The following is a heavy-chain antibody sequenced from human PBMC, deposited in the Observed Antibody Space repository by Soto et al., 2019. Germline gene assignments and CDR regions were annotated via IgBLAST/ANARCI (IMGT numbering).Heavy chain of an antibody. CDR3: ARDHYDFWSGFPPTIWFHP. J-gene: IGHJ5*02. V-gene: IGHV3-23*01. CDR2: ISSHGDTT. Sequence: GGSLRLSCEASGFLFSSYAMNWVRQAPGKGLEWVSSISSHGDTTYYAESVRGRFTISRDNSKNTLFLQMNSLRAGDTAVYFCARDHYDFWSGFPPTIWFHPQGQGPPVTVSS. CDR1: GFLFSSYA. D-gene: IGHD3-3*01.